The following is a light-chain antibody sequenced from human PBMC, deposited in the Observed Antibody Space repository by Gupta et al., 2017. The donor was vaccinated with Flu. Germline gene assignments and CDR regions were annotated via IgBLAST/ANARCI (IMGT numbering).Light chain of an antibody. CDR1: QSVSSY. CDR3: QQRNNCHPKYT. CDR2: DAS. V-gene: IGKV3-11*01. J-gene: IGKJ2*01. Sequence: EIVLTQSPVTLSLSPGERATLSCRASQSVSSYLAWYQQKPGQAPRLVIYDASKRATGIKARFSGSGDGTDFTLTITSRDPEDFAVYYCQQRNNCHPKYTFGQGTKLEIK.